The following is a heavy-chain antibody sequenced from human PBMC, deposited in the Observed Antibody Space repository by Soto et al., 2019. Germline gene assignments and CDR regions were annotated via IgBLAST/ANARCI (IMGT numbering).Heavy chain of an antibody. CDR3: ARLVITPVDPMSSDI. V-gene: IGHV1-46*01. D-gene: IGHD3-22*01. CDR2: IDTSYGVP. CDR1: GNTFTSQF. Sequence: ASVKVSCKASGNTFTSQFLHWVRLAPGQGLEWMGVIDTSYGVPTLAQKFQGRVTMTSDWATSTVFMELSSLRPDDTALYYCARLVITPVDPMSSDIWGQGTQVTVSS. J-gene: IGHJ3*02.